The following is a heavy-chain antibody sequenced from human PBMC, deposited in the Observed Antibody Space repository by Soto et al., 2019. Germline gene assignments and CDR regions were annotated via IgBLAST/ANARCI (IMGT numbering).Heavy chain of an antibody. J-gene: IGHJ6*02. D-gene: IGHD6-13*01. CDR1: GCSISSSGYY. Sequence: SETLSLTCTVSGCSISSSGYYWGWIRQPPGKGLEWIGTIYYSGSTYYNPSLKSRATISVDTSKNEFSLKLSPVIGEDTAVYYCATGRGPGAGTRPLNYYYYGMEVWGQGTTVTVSS. CDR3: ATGRGPGAGTRPLNYYYYGMEV. CDR2: IYYSGST. V-gene: IGHV4-39*01.